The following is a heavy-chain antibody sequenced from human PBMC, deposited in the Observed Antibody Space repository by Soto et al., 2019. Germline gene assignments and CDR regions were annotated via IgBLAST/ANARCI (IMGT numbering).Heavy chain of an antibody. J-gene: IGHJ6*02. V-gene: IGHV3-49*03. CDR3: SQERVTYHFYYGMHV. D-gene: IGHD3-16*01. CDR2: MGSRLYGGAV. CDR1: GLNVDDCT. Sequence: GGSLRLSCTASGLNVDDCTINWFRQTPGKGLEGVGFMGSRLYGGAVGYAASVKGRFTICRDDAKSISYLQMNSLRTDDTAVYYCSQERVTYHFYYGMHVWGQGPTVTVSS.